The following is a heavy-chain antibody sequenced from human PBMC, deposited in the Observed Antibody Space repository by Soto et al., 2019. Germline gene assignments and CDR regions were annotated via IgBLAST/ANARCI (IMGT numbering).Heavy chain of an antibody. CDR1: GFSVSATKY. CDR2: IYSGGTY. J-gene: IGHJ3*02. CDR3: ARANDRNAFDM. V-gene: IGHV3-53*04. Sequence: EVQLVESGGGLVQPGGSLRLSCVASGFSVSATKYMNWLRQAPDKGLEWVSVIYSGGTYYYADSVKGRFTISRHDSKNTLYLQMDSLRPEDTAVYFCARANDRNAFDMWGQGTMVTVSS.